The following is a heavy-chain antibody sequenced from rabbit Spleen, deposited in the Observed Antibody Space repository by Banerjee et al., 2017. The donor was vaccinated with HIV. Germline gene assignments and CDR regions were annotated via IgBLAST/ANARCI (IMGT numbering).Heavy chain of an antibody. D-gene: IGHD1-1*01. J-gene: IGHJ4*01. CDR3: ARDLTGIIGWNFYL. V-gene: IGHV1S45*01. CDR2: INIVTGKS. Sequence: QEQLEESGGDLVQPGASLRLTCTASGFSFSSSDWIYWVRQAPGKGLEWIACINIVTGKSVYASWALGRFIMSRTSSTTVTLQMTSLTVADTAAYFCARDLTGIIGWNFYLWGQGTLVTVS. CDR1: GFSFSSSDW.